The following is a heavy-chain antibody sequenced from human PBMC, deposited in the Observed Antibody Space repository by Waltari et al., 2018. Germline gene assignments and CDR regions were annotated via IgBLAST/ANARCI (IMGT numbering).Heavy chain of an antibody. V-gene: IGHV4-61*09. CDR3: ARGGRNYDFWSGYSNDAFDI. J-gene: IGHJ3*02. CDR1: GGSISSGSYY. Sequence: QVQLQESGPGLVKPSQTLSLTCTVSGGSISSGSYYWSWIRQPAGKGLEWIGYLYTSGSTNYSPSLKSRVTISVDTSKNQFSLKLSSVTAADTAVYYCARGGRNYDFWSGYSNDAFDIWGQGTMVTVSS. CDR2: LYTSGST. D-gene: IGHD3-3*01.